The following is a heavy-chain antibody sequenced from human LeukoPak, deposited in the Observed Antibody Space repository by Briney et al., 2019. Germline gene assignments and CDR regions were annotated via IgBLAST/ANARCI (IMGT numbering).Heavy chain of an antibody. V-gene: IGHV1-8*01. J-gene: IGHJ4*02. Sequence: ASVKVSCKASGYTFTSYDINWVRQATGQGLEWMGWMNPNSGNTGYVQKFQGRVTMTRNTSISTAYMELSSLRSEDTAVYYCARESAVCSSTSCYFDYWGQGTLVTVSS. CDR2: MNPNSGNT. D-gene: IGHD2-2*01. CDR1: GYTFTSYD. CDR3: ARESAVCSSTSCYFDY.